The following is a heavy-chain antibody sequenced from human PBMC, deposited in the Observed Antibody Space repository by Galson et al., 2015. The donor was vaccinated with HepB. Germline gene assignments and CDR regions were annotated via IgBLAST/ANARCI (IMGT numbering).Heavy chain of an antibody. CDR3: ARDGRYCSGGSCYAGGTFDY. V-gene: IGHV3-33*01. D-gene: IGHD2-15*01. J-gene: IGHJ4*02. CDR2: IWYDGSNK. Sequence: SLRLSCAASGFTFSSYGMHWVRQAPGMGLEWVAVIWYDGSNKYYADSVKGRFTISRDNSKNTLYLQMNSLRAEDTAVYYCARDGRYCSGGSCYAGGTFDYWGQGTLVTVSS. CDR1: GFTFSSYG.